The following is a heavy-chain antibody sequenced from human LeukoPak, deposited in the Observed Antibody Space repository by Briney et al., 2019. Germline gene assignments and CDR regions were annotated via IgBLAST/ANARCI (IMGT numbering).Heavy chain of an antibody. CDR1: GFTVSSNY. CDR3: ARVMAAGTDAFDI. Sequence: GRSLRLSYAASGFTVSSNYMSWVRQAPGKGLEWVSVIYSGGSTYYADSVKGRFTISRDNSKNTLYLQMNSLRAEDTAVYYCARVMAAGTDAFDIWGQGQWSPSLQ. CDR2: IYSGGST. D-gene: IGHD6-13*01. V-gene: IGHV3-53*01. J-gene: IGHJ3*02.